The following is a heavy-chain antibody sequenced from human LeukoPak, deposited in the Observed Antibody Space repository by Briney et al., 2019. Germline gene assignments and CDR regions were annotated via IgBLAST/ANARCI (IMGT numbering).Heavy chain of an antibody. CDR3: AKDGGLLWFGELPRTFYYMDV. Sequence: GGSLRLSCAASGFTFSSYAMSWVRQAPGKGLEWVSAISGSGGSTYYADSVKGRFTISRDNSKNTLYLQMNSLRAGDTAVYYCAKDGGLLWFGELPRTFYYMDVWGKGTTVTVSS. J-gene: IGHJ6*03. V-gene: IGHV3-23*01. D-gene: IGHD3-10*01. CDR1: GFTFSSYA. CDR2: ISGSGGST.